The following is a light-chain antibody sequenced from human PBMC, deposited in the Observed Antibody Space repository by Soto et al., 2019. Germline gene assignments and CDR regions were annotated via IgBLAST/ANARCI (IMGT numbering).Light chain of an antibody. V-gene: IGLV2-8*01. CDR2: EVN. CDR1: SSDVGGYSY. CDR3: SSYTSSTSLLI. J-gene: IGLJ1*01. Sequence: QSALTQPPSASGSPGQSVAISCTGTSSDVGGYSYVSWYQQHPGKAPKLMIYEVNKRPSGVPDRFSGSKSGNTASLTVSGLQAEDEADYYCSSYTSSTSLLIFGAGTKLTVL.